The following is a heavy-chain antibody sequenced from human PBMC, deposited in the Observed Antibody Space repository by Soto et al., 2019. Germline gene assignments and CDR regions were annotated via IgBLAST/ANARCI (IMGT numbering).Heavy chain of an antibody. V-gene: IGHV4-31*03. J-gene: IGHJ5*02. CDR3: ARDNCRGATCYPSP. Sequence: PSETLSLTCTVSGFSISSGGYFWSWIRQHPGKGLEWIGYIYFSGSTSYNPSLKSRAVISVDTSKNQISLKLRSVTAADTAVYYCARDNCRGATCYPSPWGQGTLVTVSS. D-gene: IGHD2-15*01. CDR1: GFSISSGGYF. CDR2: IYFSGST.